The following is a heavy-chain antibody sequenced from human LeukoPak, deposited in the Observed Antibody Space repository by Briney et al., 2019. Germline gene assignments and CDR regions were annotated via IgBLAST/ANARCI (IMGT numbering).Heavy chain of an antibody. CDR1: GGTFSSYA. V-gene: IGHV1-69*01. CDR3: ARSGAQLRFLEWLYNWFDP. D-gene: IGHD3-3*01. Sequence: SVKVSCKASGGTFSSYAISWVRQAPGQGLEWMGGIIPIFGTANYAQKFQGRVTITADESTSTAYMELSSLRSEDTAVYYCARSGAQLRFLEWLYNWFDPWGQGTLVTVSS. CDR2: IIPIFGTA. J-gene: IGHJ5*02.